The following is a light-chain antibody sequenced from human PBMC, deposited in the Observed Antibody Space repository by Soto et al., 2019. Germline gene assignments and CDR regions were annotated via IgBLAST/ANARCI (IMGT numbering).Light chain of an antibody. CDR3: QPYGSSPST. CDR2: GAS. J-gene: IGKJ1*01. V-gene: IGKV3-20*01. CDR1: QSVSSSY. Sequence: EIVLTQSPGTLSLSPGERATLSCRASQSVSSSYLAWYQQKPGQAPRLLIYGASSRATGIPDRFSGSGSGTDFTLTSSRLEPEDFAVYYCQPYGSSPSTFGQGTKVGFK.